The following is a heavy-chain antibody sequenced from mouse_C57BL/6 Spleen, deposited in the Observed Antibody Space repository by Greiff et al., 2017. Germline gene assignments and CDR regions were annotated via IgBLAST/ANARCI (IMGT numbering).Heavy chain of an antibody. V-gene: IGHV1-42*01. CDR2: INPSTGGT. CDR1: GYSFTGYY. Sequence: VQLQQSGPELVKPGASVKISCKASGYSFTGYYMNWVKQSPEKSLEWIGEINPSTGGTTYNQKFKDKATLTVDKSSSTAYMQLKSLKSEESAVYYYERGHGFEGYFDVWGTGTTVTVSS. J-gene: IGHJ1*03. CDR3: ERGHGFEGYFDV. D-gene: IGHD1-1*01.